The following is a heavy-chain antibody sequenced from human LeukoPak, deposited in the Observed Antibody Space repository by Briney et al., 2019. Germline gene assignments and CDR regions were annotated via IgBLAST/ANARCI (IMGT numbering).Heavy chain of an antibody. D-gene: IGHD6-19*01. Sequence: SETLSLTCSVSGGSISSSYWSWIRQAPGKGPEWIGYIFYTGSNNYSPSLKSRVTISVDTSKNQFSLRVNSVTAADTAVYYCARAIYSRAWYASDIWGQGTVVTVSA. V-gene: IGHV4-59*01. CDR3: ARAIYSRAWYASDI. CDR1: GGSISSSY. CDR2: IFYTGSN. J-gene: IGHJ3*02.